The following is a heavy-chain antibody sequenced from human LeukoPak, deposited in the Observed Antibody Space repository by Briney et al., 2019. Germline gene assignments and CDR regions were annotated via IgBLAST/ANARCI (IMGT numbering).Heavy chain of an antibody. J-gene: IGHJ6*03. CDR2: ISDSGGST. CDR3: AKSRIAKYYYYMDV. D-gene: IGHD6-13*01. V-gene: IGHV3-23*01. CDR1: GFTFSTYA. Sequence: GGSLRLSCAASGFTFSTYAMSWVRQAPGKRLEWVSAISDSGGSTYYADSVKGRFTISRDNSKNTLYLRMNSLRAEDTAVYYCAKSRIAKYYYYMDVWGKGTTVTVSS.